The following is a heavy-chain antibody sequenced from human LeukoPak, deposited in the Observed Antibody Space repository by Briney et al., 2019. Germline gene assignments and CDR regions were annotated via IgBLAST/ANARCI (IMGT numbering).Heavy chain of an antibody. CDR1: GYTFTSYG. Sequence: ASVKVSCKASGYTFTSYGISWVRQAPGQGLEWMGWINPNSGGTNYAQKFQGRVTMTRGTSISTAYMELSRLRSDDTAVYYCARESPYYYGSGSYDLVYYYYMDVWGKGTTVTVSS. V-gene: IGHV1-2*02. CDR3: ARESPYYYGSGSYDLVYYYYMDV. CDR2: INPNSGGT. J-gene: IGHJ6*03. D-gene: IGHD3-10*01.